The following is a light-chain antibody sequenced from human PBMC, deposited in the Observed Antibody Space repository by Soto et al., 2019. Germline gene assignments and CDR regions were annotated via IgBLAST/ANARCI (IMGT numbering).Light chain of an antibody. CDR3: SSYTTTTGLVV. V-gene: IGLV2-14*03. J-gene: IGLJ2*01. CDR1: SSDVGGYNF. Sequence: QSVLTQPASVSGSPGQSITISCSGTSSDVGGYNFVSWYQVHPGKAPRLILYDVSSRPSGVSYRFSGSKSANTASLNISRLQAGDEADYYCSSYTTTTGLVVFGGGTQLTVL. CDR2: DVS.